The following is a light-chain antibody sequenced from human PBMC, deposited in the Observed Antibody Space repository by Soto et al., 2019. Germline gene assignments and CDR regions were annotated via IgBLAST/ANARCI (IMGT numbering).Light chain of an antibody. CDR2: DVT. CDR1: SSDVGGYNY. CDR3: CSYAGTYTP. V-gene: IGLV2-11*01. J-gene: IGLJ2*01. Sequence: QSALTQPGSVSGSPGQSVTISCTGTSSDVGGYNYVSWYQQHPGKAPKLIIYDVTKRPSGVPDRFSGSKSGNTASLTISGLQAEDEADYYCCSYAGTYTPFGGGTKLTVL.